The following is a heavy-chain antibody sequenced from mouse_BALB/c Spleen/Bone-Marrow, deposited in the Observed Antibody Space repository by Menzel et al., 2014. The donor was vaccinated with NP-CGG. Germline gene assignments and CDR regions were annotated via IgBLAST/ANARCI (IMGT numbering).Heavy chain of an antibody. D-gene: IGHD2-1*01. Sequence: DVQLQESGAELVKPGASVKLSCTASGFNIKDTYVHWVKRRPEQGLEWIGRIDPANGNTKYDPKFQGKATITADTSSNAAYLQLSSLTSEDTAVYYCARNGNYGAWFAYWGQGTLVTVSA. CDR1: GFNIKDTY. V-gene: IGHV14-3*02. J-gene: IGHJ3*01. CDR3: ARNGNYGAWFAY. CDR2: IDPANGNT.